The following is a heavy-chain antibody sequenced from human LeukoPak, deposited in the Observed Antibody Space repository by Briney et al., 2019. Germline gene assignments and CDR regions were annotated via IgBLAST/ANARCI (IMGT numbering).Heavy chain of an antibody. CDR1: RFTFIYW. D-gene: IGHD6-25*01. CDR2: IKSQKDGGTI. CDR3: TTGSSYSGLDN. Sequence: GGSLRLSCAVSRFTFIYWMSWVRQAPGKGLEWVGRIKSQKDGGTIDYAAPVKGRFTISRDDSKNTLYLQTNSLKIEDTAVYYCTTGSSYSGLDNWGPGTLLTVPS. J-gene: IGHJ4*02. V-gene: IGHV3-15*01.